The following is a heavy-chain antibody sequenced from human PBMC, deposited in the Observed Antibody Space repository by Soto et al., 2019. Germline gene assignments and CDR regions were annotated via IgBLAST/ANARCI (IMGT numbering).Heavy chain of an antibody. J-gene: IGHJ6*02. CDR3: ARSLHPMYSSSWYHDYYYGMDV. Sequence: PGGSLRLSCAASGFTVSSNYMSWVRQAPGKGLEWVSVIYSGGSTYYADSVKGRFTISRGNSKSTLYLQMNSLRAEDTAVYYCARSLHPMYSSSWYHDYYYGMDVWGQGTTVTVSS. V-gene: IGHV3-53*01. CDR2: IYSGGST. CDR1: GFTVSSNY. D-gene: IGHD6-13*01.